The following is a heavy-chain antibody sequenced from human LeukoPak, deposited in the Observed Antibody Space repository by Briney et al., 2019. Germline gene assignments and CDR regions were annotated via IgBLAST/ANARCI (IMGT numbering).Heavy chain of an antibody. Sequence: GGSLRLSCAASGFTFSSYWMHWVRQVPGKGLVWVSRIKGDGTSTSYADSVRGRFTISRDNAKNTLYLQMNSLRAEDTAVYYCASGTASYYWGQGTLVTVSS. CDR3: ASGTASYY. J-gene: IGHJ4*02. V-gene: IGHV3-74*01. CDR2: IKGDGTST. CDR1: GFTFSSYW.